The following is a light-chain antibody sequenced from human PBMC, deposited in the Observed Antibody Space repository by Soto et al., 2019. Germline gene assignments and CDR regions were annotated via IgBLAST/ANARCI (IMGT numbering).Light chain of an antibody. CDR3: QQRSNWPLLT. V-gene: IGKV3-11*01. J-gene: IGKJ4*01. CDR1: QSVSSY. Sequence: EIVLTQSPATLSLSPGERATLSCRASQSVSSYLAWYQQKPGQPHGLLIYDASNSATGIRATFSGSGSGTDFPLTISSLEPEDFAVYYCQQRSNWPLLTFGGGTKVEIK. CDR2: DAS.